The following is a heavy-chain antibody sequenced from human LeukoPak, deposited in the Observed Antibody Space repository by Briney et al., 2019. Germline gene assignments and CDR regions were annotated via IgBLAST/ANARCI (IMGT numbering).Heavy chain of an antibody. CDR1: GASISSDY. V-gene: IGHV4-59*12. D-gene: IGHD1-26*01. CDR3: ARDWERFDY. Sequence: SETLSLTCSVSGASISSDYWSWIRQPPGKGLEWIGNIYSSETTKYNPSLRSRATISGDTSKNQFSLKLSSVTAADTAVYYCARDWERFDYWGQGTLVTVSS. CDR2: IYSSETT. J-gene: IGHJ4*02.